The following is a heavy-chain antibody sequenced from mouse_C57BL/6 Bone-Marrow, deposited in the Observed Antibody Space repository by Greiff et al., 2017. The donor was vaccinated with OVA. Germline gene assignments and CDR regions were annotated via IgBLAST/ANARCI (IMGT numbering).Heavy chain of an antibody. D-gene: IGHD1-1*01. CDR2: IWSDGST. J-gene: IGHJ3*01. CDR1: GFSLTSYG. V-gene: IGHV2-6*03. Sequence: VKLMESGPGLVAPSQCLSITCTVSGFSLTSYGVHWVRQPPGKGLEWLVVIWSDGSTTYNSALKSRLSISKDNSKSQVYLKMNSLKTDDTAMYYCARSYYGSSYGGFAYWGQGTLVTVSA. CDR3: ARSYYGSSYGGFAY.